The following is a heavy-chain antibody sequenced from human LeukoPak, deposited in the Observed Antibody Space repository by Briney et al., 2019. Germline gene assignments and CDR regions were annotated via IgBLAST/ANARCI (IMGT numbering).Heavy chain of an antibody. CDR2: IVVGSGNT. D-gene: IGHD3-10*01. J-gene: IGHJ6*02. CDR1: GFTFTSSA. Sequence: SVKVSCKASGFTFTSSAVQWVRQARGQRLEWIGRIVVGSGNTNYAQKFQERVTITRDMSTSTAYMELSSLRSEDTAVYYCAADNRLITMVRGVNPYYYGMDVWGQGTTVTVSS. CDR3: AADNRLITMVRGVNPYYYGMDV. V-gene: IGHV1-58*01.